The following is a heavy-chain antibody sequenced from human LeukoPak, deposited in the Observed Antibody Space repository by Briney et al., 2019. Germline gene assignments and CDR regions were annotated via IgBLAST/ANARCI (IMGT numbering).Heavy chain of an antibody. D-gene: IGHD3-16*01. Sequence: SETLSLTCAVYGGSFSGYYWSWIRQPPGKGLEWIGEINHSGSTNYNPSLTSRVTISVDTSKNQFSLKLSSVTAADTAVYYCARGRYYDYVNASDIWGQGTMVTVSS. CDR1: GGSFSGYY. J-gene: IGHJ3*02. V-gene: IGHV4-34*01. CDR3: ARGRYYDYVNASDI. CDR2: INHSGST.